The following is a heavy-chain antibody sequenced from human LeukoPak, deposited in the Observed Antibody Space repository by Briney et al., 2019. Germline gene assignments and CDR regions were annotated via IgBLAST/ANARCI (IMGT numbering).Heavy chain of an antibody. CDR2: IYTSGST. Sequence: SETLSLTCAVYGGSISSYYWSWIRQPAGKGLEWIGRIYTSGSTNYNPSLKSRVTMSVDTSKNQFSLKLSSVTAADTAVYYCARVGYSGYDPYYFDYWGQGTLVTVSS. J-gene: IGHJ4*02. CDR1: GGSISSYY. V-gene: IGHV4-59*10. D-gene: IGHD5-12*01. CDR3: ARVGYSGYDPYYFDY.